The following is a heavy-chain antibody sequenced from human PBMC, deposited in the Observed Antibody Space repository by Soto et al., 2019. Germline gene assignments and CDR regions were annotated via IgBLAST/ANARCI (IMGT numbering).Heavy chain of an antibody. CDR2: IGHDGSSE. V-gene: IGHV3-33*01. CDR1: GFNFRNYG. J-gene: IGHJ5*02. CDR3: ARGGYSSGGPPVDQ. Sequence: QVKLVESGGGVVQPGTSLRLSCAASGFNFRNYGMNWVRQAPGKGLEWVAVIGHDGSSEKYADSVKGRITISRDDSKKTLYLHMNSPRVEDTAVYYCARGGYSSGGPPVDQWGQGTLVTVSS. D-gene: IGHD5-18*01.